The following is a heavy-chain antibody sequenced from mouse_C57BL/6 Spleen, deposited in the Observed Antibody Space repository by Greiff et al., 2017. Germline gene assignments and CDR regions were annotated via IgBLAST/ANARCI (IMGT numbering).Heavy chain of an antibody. D-gene: IGHD2-1*01. Sequence: QVQLQQPGAELVMPGASVKLSCKASGYTFTSYWMHWVKQRPGQGLEWIGEIDPSDSYTNYNQKFKGKSTLTVDKSSSTAYMQLSSLTSEDSAVYYCARGSFYRGYFDYWGQGTTLTVSS. CDR3: ARGSFYRGYFDY. CDR1: GYTFTSYW. J-gene: IGHJ2*01. V-gene: IGHV1-69*01. CDR2: IDPSDSYT.